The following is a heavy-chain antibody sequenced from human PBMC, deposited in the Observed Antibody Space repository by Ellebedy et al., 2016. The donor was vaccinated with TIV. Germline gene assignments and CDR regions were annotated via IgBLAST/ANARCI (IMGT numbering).Heavy chain of an antibody. J-gene: IGHJ4*02. V-gene: IGHV3-15*01. CDR2: IKSKTDDETT. CDR3: TTGKALWG. Sequence: GESLKISXAASGLTFSDAWMSWVRQAPGRGLEWVGRIKSKTDDETTDYAAPVKGRFTISRDDSKNTLYLQMNGLKSEDTALYYCTTGKALWGWGQGTLVTVSS. CDR1: GLTFSDAW. D-gene: IGHD3-10*01.